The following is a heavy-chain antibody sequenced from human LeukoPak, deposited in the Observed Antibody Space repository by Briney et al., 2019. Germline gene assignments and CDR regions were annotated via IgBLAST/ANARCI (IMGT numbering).Heavy chain of an antibody. D-gene: IGHD2-15*01. CDR1: GYTFTGYY. CDR2: IIPILGIA. V-gene: IGHV1-69*10. Sequence: SVKVSCKASGYTFTGYYMHWVRQAPGQGLEWMGGIIPILGIANYAQKFQGRVTITADKSTSTAYMELSSLRSEDTAVYYCARGRYCSGGSCYYYYGMDVWGQGTTVTVSS. CDR3: ARGRYCSGGSCYYYYGMDV. J-gene: IGHJ6*02.